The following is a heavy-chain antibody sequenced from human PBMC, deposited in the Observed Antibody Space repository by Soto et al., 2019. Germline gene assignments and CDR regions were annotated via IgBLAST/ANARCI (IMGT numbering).Heavy chain of an antibody. D-gene: IGHD5-18*01. CDR3: ARRALMGTQLWFPFHY. Sequence: QAQLVQSAAEVKKPGASVKVSCKASGYTFSNYDINWVRQATGQGLEWMGWMNPNSGNTGYAQKFQGRATMTRDLFIRIALMVRSSLRSDDTAVYYCARRALMGTQLWFPFHYLAEGTLVSVSS. V-gene: IGHV1-8*01. J-gene: IGHJ4*02. CDR1: GYTFSNYD. CDR2: MNPNSGNT.